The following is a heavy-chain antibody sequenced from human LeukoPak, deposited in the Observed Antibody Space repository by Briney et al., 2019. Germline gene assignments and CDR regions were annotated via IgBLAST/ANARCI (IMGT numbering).Heavy chain of an antibody. CDR1: GFTFSSYG. J-gene: IGHJ4*02. CDR2: ISYDGSNK. Sequence: PGRSLRLSCAASGFTFSSYGMHWVRQAPGKGLEWVAVISYDGSNKYYADSVKGRFTISRDNAKNSLYLQVNSLRAEDTALYYCAKDLGESIAAAGIDYWGQGTLVTVSS. CDR3: AKDLGESIAAAGIDY. V-gene: IGHV3-30*18. D-gene: IGHD6-13*01.